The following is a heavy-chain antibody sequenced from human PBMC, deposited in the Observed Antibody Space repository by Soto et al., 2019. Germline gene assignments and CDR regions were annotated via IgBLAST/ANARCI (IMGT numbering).Heavy chain of an antibody. CDR2: IYYSGST. CDR3: ARFIPGTGSDY. D-gene: IGHD1-20*01. CDR1: GGSFSGYY. Sequence: PSETLSLTCAVSGGSFSGYYWSWIRQHPGKGLEWIGYIYYSGSTYYNPSLKSRVTISVDTSKNQFSLKLSSVTAADTAVYYCARFIPGTGSDYWGQGTLVTVSS. V-gene: IGHV4-31*11. J-gene: IGHJ4*02.